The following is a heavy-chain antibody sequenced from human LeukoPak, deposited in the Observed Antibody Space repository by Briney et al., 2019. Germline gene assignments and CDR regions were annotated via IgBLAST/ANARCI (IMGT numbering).Heavy chain of an antibody. CDR2: INPSGGST. CDR3: AREGSQRDFWSGYYYYYYGMDV. D-gene: IGHD3-3*01. V-gene: IGHV1-46*01. Sequence: ASVKVSCKASGHTFTSYYMHWVRQAPGQGLEWMGIINPSGGSTSYAQKFQGRVTMTRDTSTSTVYMELSSLRSEDTAVYYCAREGSQRDFWSGYYYYYYGMDVWGQGTTVTVSS. CDR1: GHTFTSYY. J-gene: IGHJ6*02.